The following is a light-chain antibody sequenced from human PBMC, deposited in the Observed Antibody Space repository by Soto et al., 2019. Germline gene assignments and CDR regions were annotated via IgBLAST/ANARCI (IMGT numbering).Light chain of an antibody. J-gene: IGLJ1*01. CDR1: SSSIGSNT. Sequence: QSALTQPPSAPGTPGQRVTISCSGSSSSIGSNTVNWYQQLPGTAPKLLIYSNDQRPSGVPDRFSGSKSGTSASLAISGLQSEDEADYYCAAWDDSLNGYVFATGTKVTVL. CDR3: AAWDDSLNGYV. V-gene: IGLV1-44*01. CDR2: SND.